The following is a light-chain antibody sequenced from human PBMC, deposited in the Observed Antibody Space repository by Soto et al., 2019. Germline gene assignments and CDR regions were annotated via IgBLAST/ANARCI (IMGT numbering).Light chain of an antibody. J-gene: IGLJ2*01. Sequence: QSALTQPASVSGSPGQSITISFTGTSSDVGGYNFVSWFQQHPGKAPKLVIFEVSDRPSGVSNRFSGSKSGNTASLTISGLQAEDEAHFYCSSYTSNNTLVFGGGTQLTVL. CDR2: EVS. V-gene: IGLV2-14*01. CDR3: SSYTSNNTLV. CDR1: SSDVGGYNF.